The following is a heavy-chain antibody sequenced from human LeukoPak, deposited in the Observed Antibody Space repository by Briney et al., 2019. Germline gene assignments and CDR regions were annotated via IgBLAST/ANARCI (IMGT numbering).Heavy chain of an antibody. Sequence: GGSLRLSCAASGFAFSYYTMNWVRQAPGKGLEWVSSISTDNSYIYYADSVKGRFTISRDNAKNSLGLQMNSLRAEDTAVYYCARGVRYWGQGTLVTVSS. D-gene: IGHD3-3*01. CDR2: ISTDNSYI. CDR1: GFAFSYYT. J-gene: IGHJ4*02. V-gene: IGHV3-21*01. CDR3: ARGVRY.